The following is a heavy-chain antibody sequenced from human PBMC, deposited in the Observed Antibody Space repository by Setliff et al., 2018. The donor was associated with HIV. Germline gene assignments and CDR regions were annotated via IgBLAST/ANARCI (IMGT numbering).Heavy chain of an antibody. D-gene: IGHD3-10*01. V-gene: IGHV4-34*01. J-gene: IGHJ6*03. CDR2: VNHSGRT. Sequence: SETLSLTCAVYGGSFSGYYWTWVRQSPGEGLEWISEVNHSGRTNYNPSLKSRLAISGDMSKNQFSLSLRSVTAADTAVYYCARGVKGVIITYYYYCMDVWGKGTAVTVSS. CDR1: GGSFSGYY. CDR3: ARGVKGVIITYYYYCMDV.